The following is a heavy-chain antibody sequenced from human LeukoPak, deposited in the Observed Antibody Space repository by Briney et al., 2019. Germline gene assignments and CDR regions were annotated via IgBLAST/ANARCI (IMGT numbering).Heavy chain of an antibody. CDR3: AREGDVVGATIDS. J-gene: IGHJ4*02. CDR2: ISHSGST. D-gene: IGHD1-26*01. Sequence: PGGSLRLSCAASGFTFSSYAMSWIRQPPGKGLEWIGSISHSGSTYYNPSLKSRVTISLDTSKNQFSLKLSSVTAADTAVFYCAREGDVVGATIDSWGQGTLVAVSS. CDR1: GFTFSSYA. V-gene: IGHV4-38-2*02.